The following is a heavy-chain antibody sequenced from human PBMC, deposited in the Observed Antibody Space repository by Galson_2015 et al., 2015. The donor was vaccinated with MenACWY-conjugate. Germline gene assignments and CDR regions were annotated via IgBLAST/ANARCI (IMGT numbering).Heavy chain of an antibody. CDR1: GDSVSSNSAT. Sequence: CAISGDSVSSNSATWTWFRQSPAGGLEWLRRTYYRSKWNIDYAVSMKSRITINPDTSRNQFSLQLNSVTPEDAAVYYCAKYGAYVPPHNYRGVDVWGQGTTVIVSS. D-gene: IGHD4-17*01. CDR2: TYYRSKWNI. J-gene: IGHJ6*01. CDR3: AKYGAYVPPHNYRGVDV. V-gene: IGHV6-1*01.